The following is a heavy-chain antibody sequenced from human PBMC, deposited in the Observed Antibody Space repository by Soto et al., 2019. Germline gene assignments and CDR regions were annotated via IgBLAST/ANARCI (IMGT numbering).Heavy chain of an antibody. CDR3: AKAPERHITLAVVTHWLDY. J-gene: IGHJ4*02. Sequence: EVKLLESGGGLVQPGGSLRLSCGVSGFTFSSYAMSWVRQAPGKGLEWVSAISGGGGTTYYADSVKGRCTISRDNSKNTLYLEVNSLRAEDTAVYYCAKAPERHITLAVVTHWLDYWGQGTLVTVSS. V-gene: IGHV3-23*01. CDR1: GFTFSSYA. CDR2: ISGGGGTT. D-gene: IGHD3-22*01.